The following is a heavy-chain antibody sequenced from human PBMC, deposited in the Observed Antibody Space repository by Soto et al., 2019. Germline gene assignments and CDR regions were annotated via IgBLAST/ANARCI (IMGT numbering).Heavy chain of an antibody. Sequence: ASVKVSCKASGYTFTSYDINWVRQATGQRLEWMGWMNPNSGNTGYAQKFQGRVTMTRNTSISTAYMELSSLRSEDTAVYYCASGWFGELLFSDDAFDIWGQGTMVTVSS. CDR3: ASGWFGELLFSDDAFDI. D-gene: IGHD3-10*01. J-gene: IGHJ3*02. CDR2: MNPNSGNT. CDR1: GYTFTSYD. V-gene: IGHV1-8*01.